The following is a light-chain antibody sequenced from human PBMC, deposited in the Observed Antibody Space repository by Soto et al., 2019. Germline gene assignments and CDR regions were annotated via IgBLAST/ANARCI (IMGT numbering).Light chain of an antibody. J-gene: IGLJ2*01. CDR1: NSDIGSYNL. Sequence: QSALTQPASVSGSPGQSITISCTGTNSDIGSYNLVSWYQQHPGKAPKLIICEATERPSGVSNRFSGSKSGNTASLTISGLQAEDEADYYCCSYTGSSSVIFGGGTKLTV. CDR3: CSYTGSSSVI. V-gene: IGLV2-23*01. CDR2: EAT.